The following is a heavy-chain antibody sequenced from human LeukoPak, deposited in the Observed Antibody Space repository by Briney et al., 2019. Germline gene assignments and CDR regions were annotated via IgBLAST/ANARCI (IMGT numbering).Heavy chain of an antibody. J-gene: IGHJ4*02. V-gene: IGHV4-34*01. CDR1: GGSFSGYY. D-gene: IGHD6-19*01. CDR3: ARGRVLAVAAAYYFDY. CDR2: INHSGST. Sequence: PSETLSLTCAVYGGSFSGYYWSWIRQPPGKGLEWIGEINHSGSTNYNPSLKSRVTISVDTSTTQFSLKLSSVPAADTAVHYCARGRVLAVAAAYYFDYWGQGTLVTVSS.